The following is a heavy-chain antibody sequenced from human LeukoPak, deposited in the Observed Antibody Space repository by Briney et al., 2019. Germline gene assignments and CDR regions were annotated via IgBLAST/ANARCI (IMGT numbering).Heavy chain of an antibody. CDR1: GFTFSSYA. J-gene: IGHJ6*02. Sequence: PGGSLRLSCAASGFTFSSYAMSWVRQAPGKGLEWVSVIYSGGSTYYADSVKGRFTISRDNSKNTLYLQMNSLRAEDTAVYYCARDHSGYSMDVWGQGTTVTVSS. V-gene: IGHV3-53*01. D-gene: IGHD6-13*01. CDR3: ARDHSGYSMDV. CDR2: IYSGGST.